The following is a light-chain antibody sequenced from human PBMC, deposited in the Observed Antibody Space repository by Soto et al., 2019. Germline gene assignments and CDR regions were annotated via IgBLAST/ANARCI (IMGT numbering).Light chain of an antibody. CDR2: KAS. V-gene: IGKV1-5*03. J-gene: IGKJ1*01. CDR3: QHYYSYSEA. Sequence: DIQMTQSHSTLSGSVGDRVTITCRASQTISSWLAWYQQKPGKAPKLLIYKASTLKSGVPSRFSGSGSGTEFSLTISSLQPDDFATYYCQHYYSYSEAFGQGTKVELK. CDR1: QTISSW.